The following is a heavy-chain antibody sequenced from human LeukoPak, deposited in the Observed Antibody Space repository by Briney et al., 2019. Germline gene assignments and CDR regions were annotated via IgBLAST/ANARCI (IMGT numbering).Heavy chain of an antibody. CDR2: IYYSGST. CDR3: ARFLAGYSSGWYGYYYYMDV. Sequence: PSETLSLTCAVSGGSISSYYWSWIRQPPGKGLEWIGYIYYSGSTNYNPSLKSRVTISVDTSKNQFSLKLSSVTAADTAVYYCARFLAGYSSGWYGYYYYMDVWGKGTTVTVSS. V-gene: IGHV4-59*01. J-gene: IGHJ6*03. D-gene: IGHD6-19*01. CDR1: GGSISSYY.